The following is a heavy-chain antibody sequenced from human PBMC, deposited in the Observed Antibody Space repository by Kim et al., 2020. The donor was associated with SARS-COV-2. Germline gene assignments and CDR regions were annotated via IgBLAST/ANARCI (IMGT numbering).Heavy chain of an antibody. Sequence: SETLSLTCTVSGGSISSYYWSWIRQPPGKGLEWIGYIYYSGSTNYNPSLKSRVTISVDTSKNQFSLKLSSVTAADTAVYYCAREAPGPHDGYTHEVDYWGQGTLVTVSS. J-gene: IGHJ4*02. V-gene: IGHV4-59*01. CDR1: GGSISSYY. CDR2: IYYSGST. D-gene: IGHD5-12*01. CDR3: AREAPGPHDGYTHEVDY.